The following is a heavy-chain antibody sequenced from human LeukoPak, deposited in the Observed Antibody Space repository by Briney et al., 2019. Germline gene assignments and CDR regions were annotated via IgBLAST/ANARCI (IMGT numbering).Heavy chain of an antibody. CDR3: ASVVGGYYPPVEGFDI. D-gene: IGHD3-10*01. J-gene: IGHJ3*02. Sequence: PGWSLRLSCAASGFTFSGFWMHWVRQAPGEGLVWVSRINHDGSSTSYADSVRGRFTISRDNSKNTLYLQMNSLRGEDTAVYYCASVVGGYYPPVEGFDIWGQGTMVTVSS. CDR2: INHDGSST. CDR1: GFTFSGFW. V-gene: IGHV3-74*01.